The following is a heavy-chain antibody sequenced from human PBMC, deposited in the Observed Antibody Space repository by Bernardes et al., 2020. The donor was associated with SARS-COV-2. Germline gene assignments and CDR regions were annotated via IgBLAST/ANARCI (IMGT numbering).Heavy chain of an antibody. Sequence: GGSLRLSCVVSGFSFSKYAMSWGRQAPGKWLEWVSAISGSGDSTYYADSVKGRFTISRDNSKNPLYLQMHSLRAADTAVYYGAKYWGGPIAVVTVLVFDYWGQVPLVTVS. CDR3: AKYWGGPIAVVTVLVFDY. V-gene: IGHV3-23*01. CDR2: ISGSGDST. CDR1: GFSFSKYA. J-gene: IGHJ4*02. D-gene: IGHD2-21*02.